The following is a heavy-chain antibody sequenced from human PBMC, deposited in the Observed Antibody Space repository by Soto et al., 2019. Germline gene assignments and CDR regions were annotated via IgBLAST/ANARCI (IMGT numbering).Heavy chain of an antibody. CDR3: ARSIVVVTAADY. V-gene: IGHV1-3*01. CDR1: GYTVTSYA. Sequence: RAAGYTVTSYAIHWVRQAPGQRLEWMGWINAGNGNTKYSQKFQGRVTITRDTSASTAYMELSSLRSEDAAVYYCARSIVVVTAADYWGQGTLVTVSS. J-gene: IGHJ4*02. CDR2: INAGNGNT. D-gene: IGHD2-21*02.